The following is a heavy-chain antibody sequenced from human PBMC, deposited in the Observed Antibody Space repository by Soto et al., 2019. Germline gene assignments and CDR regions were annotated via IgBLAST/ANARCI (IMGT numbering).Heavy chain of an antibody. J-gene: IGHJ4*02. D-gene: IGHD1-20*01. V-gene: IGHV4-31*03. CDR1: GGSISSGDYY. CDR3: ARGHDPIVNYYFDY. Sequence: QVQLQESGPGLVKPSQTLSLTCTVSGGSISSGDYYWSWIRQHPGKGLEWIGYIYYSGSTYYNPSLKSRVTISVDTSKNQFSLKLSSVTAADRAVYYCARGHDPIVNYYFDYWGQGTLVTVSS. CDR2: IYYSGST.